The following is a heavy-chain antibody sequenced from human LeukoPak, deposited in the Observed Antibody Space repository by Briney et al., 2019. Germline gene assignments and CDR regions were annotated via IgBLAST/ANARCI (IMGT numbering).Heavy chain of an antibody. CDR3: ARRRPRGYYYYMDV. CDR1: GGSISSYY. CDR2: IYYSGST. J-gene: IGHJ6*03. Sequence: SETLSLTCTVSGGSISSYYWSWIRQRPGKGLEWIGYIYYSGSTNYNPSLKSRVTISVDTSKNQVSLKLSSVTAADTAVYYCARRRPRGYYYYMDVWGKGTTVTGSS. D-gene: IGHD3-10*01. V-gene: IGHV4-59*01.